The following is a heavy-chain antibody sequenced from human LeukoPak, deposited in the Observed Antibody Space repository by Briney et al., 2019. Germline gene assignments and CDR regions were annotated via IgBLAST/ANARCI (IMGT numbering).Heavy chain of an antibody. CDR3: ATTASGIAVAGKSDY. D-gene: IGHD6-19*01. J-gene: IGHJ4*02. Sequence: SETLSLTCAVHGGSFSGYYWSWIRQPPGKGLEWIGEINHSGSTNYNPSLKSRVTISVDTSKNQFSLKLSSVTAADTAVYYCATTASGIAVAGKSDYWGQGTLVTVSS. CDR2: INHSGST. CDR1: GGSFSGYY. V-gene: IGHV4-34*01.